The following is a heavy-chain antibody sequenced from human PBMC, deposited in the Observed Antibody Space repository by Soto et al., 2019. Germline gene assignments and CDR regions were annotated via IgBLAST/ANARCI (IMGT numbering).Heavy chain of an antibody. V-gene: IGHV3-23*01. J-gene: IGHJ5*02. D-gene: IGHD3-3*01. CDR1: GFTFSSYA. CDR3: AKDFRPIGVVSLFWFDP. CDR2: ISGSGGST. Sequence: EVQLLESGGDLVQPGGSLRLSCEASGFTFSSYAMSWVRQAPGKGLEWVAAISGSGGSTYYADSVKGRFTISRDNSKNTLYLQMNSLRSEDTAVSYCAKDFRPIGVVSLFWFDPCGQGTLVTVSS.